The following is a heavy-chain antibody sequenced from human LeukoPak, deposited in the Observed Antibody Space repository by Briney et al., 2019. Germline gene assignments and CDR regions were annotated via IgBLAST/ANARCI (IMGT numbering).Heavy chain of an antibody. J-gene: IGHJ3*02. Sequence: GGSLRLSCAASGFTFSSYAMHWVRQAPGKGLEWVAVISYDGSNKYYADSVKGRFTISRDNSKNTLYLQMNSLRAEDTAVYYCARDVDIVAVGAFDIWGQGTKVTVSS. CDR1: GFTFSSYA. CDR3: ARDVDIVAVGAFDI. D-gene: IGHD5-12*01. V-gene: IGHV3-30-3*01. CDR2: ISYDGSNK.